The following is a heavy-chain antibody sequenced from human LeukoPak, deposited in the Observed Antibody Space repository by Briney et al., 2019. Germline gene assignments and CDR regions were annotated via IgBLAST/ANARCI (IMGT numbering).Heavy chain of an antibody. CDR1: GFTFSSYA. Sequence: GGSLRLSCAASGFTFSSYAMHWVRQAPGKGLEWVAVISYDGSNKYYADSVKGRFTISRDNSKNTLYLQMNSLRAEDTAVYYCAKGNWFDPWGQGTLVTVSS. V-gene: IGHV3-30-3*01. CDR3: AKGNWFDP. J-gene: IGHJ5*02. CDR2: ISYDGSNK.